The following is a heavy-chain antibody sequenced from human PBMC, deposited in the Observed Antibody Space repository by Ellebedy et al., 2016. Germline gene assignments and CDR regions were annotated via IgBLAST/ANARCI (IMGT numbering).Heavy chain of an antibody. CDR2: TYYVGNT. D-gene: IGHD3-16*01. J-gene: IGHJ4*02. CDR3: ARSYDSSPLLFDT. CDR1: GGSVSTDNDY. Sequence: SETLSLTXTVSGGSVSTDNDYWSWIRQPPGKGLEWIGYTYYVGNTYYNPSLKSRVTISKDTSKNQFSLKLTSVTAADTAVYYCARSYDSSPLLFDTWGLGTLVSVSS. V-gene: IGHV4-30-4*08.